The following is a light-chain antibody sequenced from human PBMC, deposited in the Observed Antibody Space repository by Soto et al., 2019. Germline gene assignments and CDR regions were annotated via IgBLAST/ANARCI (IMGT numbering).Light chain of an antibody. CDR3: QQRVSGPWT. CDR1: QSVAKY. V-gene: IGKV3-11*01. Sequence: EIVLTQSPATLSLSPGDGATLSCRASQSVAKYLVWYQQKPGQSPRLLIYETSERASGVPARFSGSGSGTDFTLTISSLEPEDFASYYCQQRVSGPWTFCQGTRVEF. J-gene: IGKJ1*01. CDR2: ETS.